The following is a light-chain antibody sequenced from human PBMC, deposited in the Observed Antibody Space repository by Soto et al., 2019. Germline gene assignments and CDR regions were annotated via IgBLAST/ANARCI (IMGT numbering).Light chain of an antibody. J-gene: IGKJ5*01. V-gene: IGKV4-1*01. CDR2: WAS. Sequence: DIVMTQSPDSLAVSLGERATINCKSSQSVLDSSNNKNYIAWYQQKPGQPPKLLIYWASTRESGVPDRFSGSGSGTDFTLTISGLQAEDVAVYYCQQYYSTPITFGQGTRLEIK. CDR1: QSVLDSSNNKNY. CDR3: QQYYSTPIT.